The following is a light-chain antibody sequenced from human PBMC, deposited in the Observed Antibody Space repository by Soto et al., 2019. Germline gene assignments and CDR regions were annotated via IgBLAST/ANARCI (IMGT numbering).Light chain of an antibody. V-gene: IGLV1-44*01. Sequence: QSVLTQPPSASGTPGQRVTISCSGSSSNIGSNTVNWYQQLPGTAPKLLIYSNNQWPSGVPVRFSGSKSGTSASLAISGLQSEDEADYYCAAWDDSLNGYVFGTGTKLTVL. J-gene: IGLJ1*01. CDR2: SNN. CDR3: AAWDDSLNGYV. CDR1: SSNIGSNT.